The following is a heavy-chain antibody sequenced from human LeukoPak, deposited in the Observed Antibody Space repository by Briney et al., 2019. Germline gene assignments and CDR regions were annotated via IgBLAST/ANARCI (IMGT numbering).Heavy chain of an antibody. CDR3: ARTARNPDS. CDR2: ISSSGTII. V-gene: IGHV3-11*04. J-gene: IGHJ5*01. D-gene: IGHD5-18*01. CDR1: GFTSSDYY. Sequence: KTGGSLRLSCAASGFTSSDYYMSWIRQAPGKGLEYISYISSSGTIISYADSVKGRFTISRDNPKKSLYLQMNSLRVEDTAVYYCARTARNPDSWGQGTLVTVSS.